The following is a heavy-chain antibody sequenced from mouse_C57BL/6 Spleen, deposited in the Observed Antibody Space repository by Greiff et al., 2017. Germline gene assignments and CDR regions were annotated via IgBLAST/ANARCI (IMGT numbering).Heavy chain of an antibody. CDR3: ASLYGSSPYWYFDG. CDR2: INPSTGGT. J-gene: IGHJ1*03. Sequence: VQLQQSGPELVKPGASVKISCKASGYSFTGYYMNWVKQSPEKSLEWIGEINPSTGGTTYNQKFKAKATLTVDKSSSTAYMQLKSLTSEDSAVYYCASLYGSSPYWYFDGWGTGTTVTVSS. CDR1: GYSFTGYY. V-gene: IGHV1-42*01. D-gene: IGHD1-1*01.